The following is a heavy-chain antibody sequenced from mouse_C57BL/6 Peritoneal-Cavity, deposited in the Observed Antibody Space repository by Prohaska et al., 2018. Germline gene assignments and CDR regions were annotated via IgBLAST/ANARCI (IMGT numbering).Heavy chain of an antibody. J-gene: IGHJ3*01. D-gene: IGHD2-4*01. CDR1: GFTFSDYG. CDR2: RRSGSSTI. Sequence: EVQLVESGGGLVKPGGSLKLSCAASGFTFSDYGMHWVRQAPEKGLEWVVYRRSGSSTIYYAEKVKGRFTISRDNAKNTLFLQMTRLRSEDTAMYYCARVHDSAWVAYWGQGTLVTVSA. V-gene: IGHV5-17*01. CDR3: ARVHDSAWVAY.